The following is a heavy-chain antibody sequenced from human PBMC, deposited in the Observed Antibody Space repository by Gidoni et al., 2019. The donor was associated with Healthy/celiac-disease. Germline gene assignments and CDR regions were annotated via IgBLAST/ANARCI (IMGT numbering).Heavy chain of an antibody. CDR1: GYTFTSYY. D-gene: IGHD1-20*01. CDR2: INPSGGST. CDR3: ARDRHGITGTKRYYYYGMDV. V-gene: IGHV1-46*01. J-gene: IGHJ6*02. Sequence: QVQLVQSGAEVKKPGASVQVSCKASGYTFTSYYMPWVRQAPGQVLEWMGIINPSGGSTSYAQKFQGRVTMSRDTSTSTVYMELSSMRSEDTAVYYCARDRHGITGTKRYYYYGMDVWGQGTTVTVSS.